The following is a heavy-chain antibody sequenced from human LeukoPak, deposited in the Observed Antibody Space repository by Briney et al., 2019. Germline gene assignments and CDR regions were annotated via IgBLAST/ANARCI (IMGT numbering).Heavy chain of an antibody. CDR2: ISSSSSTI. CDR1: GFSFSTYS. D-gene: IGHD1-1*01. Sequence: GGSLRLSCAASGFSFSTYSMNWVRQAPGKGLERVSYISSSSSTIYYADSVKGRFTISRDNARNSLYLQMNSLRAEDTAVYYCARGATGDRLGYWGQGTLVTVSS. J-gene: IGHJ4*02. CDR3: ARGATGDRLGY. V-gene: IGHV3-48*01.